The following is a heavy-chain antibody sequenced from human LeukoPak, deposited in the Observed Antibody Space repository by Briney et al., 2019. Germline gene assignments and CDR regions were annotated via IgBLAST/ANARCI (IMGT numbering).Heavy chain of an antibody. CDR1: GYTLTELS. J-gene: IGHJ3*02. CDR2: FDPEDGET. D-gene: IGHD3-22*01. Sequence: ASVKVSCKVSGYTLTELSMHWVRQAPGKGLEWMGGFDPEDGETIYAQKFQGRVTMTEDTSTDTAYMELSSLRSEDTDVYYCATVVSSGYYHGDAFDIWGQGTMVTVSS. CDR3: ATVVSSGYYHGDAFDI. V-gene: IGHV1-24*01.